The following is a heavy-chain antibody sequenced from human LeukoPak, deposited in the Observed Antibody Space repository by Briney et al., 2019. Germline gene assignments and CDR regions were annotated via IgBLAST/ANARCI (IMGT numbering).Heavy chain of an antibody. J-gene: IGHJ4*02. V-gene: IGHV4-38-2*02. CDR3: ARSGRFDY. CDR2: IYHSGST. CDR1: GYSISSGYY. Sequence: SETLSLTCTVSGYSISSGYYWGWIRQPPGKGPEWIGSIYHSGSTYYNPSLKSRVTISVDTSKNQFSLKLSSVTAADTAVYYCARSGRFDYWGQGTLVTVSS.